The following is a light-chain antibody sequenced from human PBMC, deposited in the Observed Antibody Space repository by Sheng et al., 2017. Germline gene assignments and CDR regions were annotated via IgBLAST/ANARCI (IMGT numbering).Light chain of an antibody. CDR2: DEA. V-gene: IGKV3-11*01. CDR3: QQRANWPPFT. CDR1: QILSSS. J-gene: IGKJ3*01. Sequence: VLTQSPATLSLSPGERATLSCRASQILSSSLAWYQQKPGQAPRLLIYDEARRATGVPARFSASGSGTDFTLTIDSLEPDDFAVYYCQQRANWPPFTFGPGTKVNLK.